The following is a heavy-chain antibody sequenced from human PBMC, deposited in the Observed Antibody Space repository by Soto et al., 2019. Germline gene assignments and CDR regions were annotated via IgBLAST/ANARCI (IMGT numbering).Heavy chain of an antibody. Sequence: PGGSLRLSCAASGFSFSNAWMNWVRQAPGKGLEWVGRIKSKTDGGTTDYAAPVKGRFTISRDDSKNTLYPQMNSLKTEDTAVYYCTTEAGYDYYDSSGYYHWGQGTLVTVSS. CDR3: TTEAGYDYYDSSGYYH. CDR2: IKSKTDGGTT. D-gene: IGHD3-22*01. J-gene: IGHJ5*02. V-gene: IGHV3-15*07. CDR1: GFSFSNAW.